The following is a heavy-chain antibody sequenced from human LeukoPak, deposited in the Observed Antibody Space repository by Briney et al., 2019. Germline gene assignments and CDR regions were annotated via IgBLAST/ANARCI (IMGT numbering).Heavy chain of an antibody. J-gene: IGHJ3*02. Sequence: PGGSLRLSCAASGFTVSSNYMSWVRQAPGKGLEWVSSISSSSSYIYYADSVKGRFTISRDNAKNSLYLQMNSLRAEDTAVYYCARESQDALDIWGQGTMVTVSS. CDR2: ISSSSSYI. CDR1: GFTVSSNY. CDR3: ARESQDALDI. V-gene: IGHV3-21*01.